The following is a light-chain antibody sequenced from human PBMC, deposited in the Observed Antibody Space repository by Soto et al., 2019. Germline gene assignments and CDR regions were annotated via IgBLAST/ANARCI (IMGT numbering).Light chain of an antibody. J-gene: IGLJ1*01. V-gene: IGLV2-8*01. CDR2: EVS. CDR3: NAQADNGKHV. CDR1: SNDVGHSSF. Sequence: QSALTQPPSASGSPGQSVTISCTGNSNDVGHSSFISWYQQHPGKGPKLIIYEVSKRPPGVPDRFSGSKSRNTASLSVSGLQDDDEADYFCNAQADNGKHVFGTGTKVTVL.